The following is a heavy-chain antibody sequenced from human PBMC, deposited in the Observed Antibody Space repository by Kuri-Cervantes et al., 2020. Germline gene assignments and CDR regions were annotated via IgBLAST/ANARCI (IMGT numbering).Heavy chain of an antibody. CDR3: ARDIWLRGYSHATVMDV. V-gene: IGHV3-30-3*01. CDR2: ISYDGSNK. CDR1: GFTFSSYA. Sequence: GESLKISCAASGFTFSSYAMHWVRQAPGKGLEWVAVISYDGSNKYYADSVKGRFTISRDNIKKSIFLQMNSLRDEDSAIYYCARDIWLRGYSHATVMDVWGRGTTVTVSS. D-gene: IGHD5-18*01. J-gene: IGHJ6*03.